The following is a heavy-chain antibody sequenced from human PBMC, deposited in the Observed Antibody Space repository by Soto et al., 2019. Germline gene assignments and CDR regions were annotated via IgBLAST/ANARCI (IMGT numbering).Heavy chain of an antibody. V-gene: IGHV1-2*02. CDR3: ALSFSQTNIDV. CDR1: GYTFTSYS. CDR2: INPDSGRT. Sequence: AASVKVSCKASGYTFTSYSMHWVRQAPGQGLEWMGYINPDSGRTRYAQKFQGTVTTTRDTSITTAYLELSSLKYDDSAIFYCALSFSQTNIDVWGQGTTGTLSS. J-gene: IGHJ6*01.